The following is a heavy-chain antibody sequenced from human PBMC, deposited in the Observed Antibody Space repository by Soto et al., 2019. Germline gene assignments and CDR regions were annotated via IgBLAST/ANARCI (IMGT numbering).Heavy chain of an antibody. CDR3: ARVVDAAYSGSYSGFDP. V-gene: IGHV1-69*06. CDR2: IIPIFGTA. CDR1: GGTFSSYA. Sequence: SVKVSFKASGGTFSSYAISWVRQAPGQGLEWMGGIIPIFGTANYAQKFQGRVTITADKSTSTAYMELSSLRSEDTAVYYCARVVDAAYSGSYSGFDPWGQGTLVTVSS. D-gene: IGHD1-26*01. J-gene: IGHJ5*02.